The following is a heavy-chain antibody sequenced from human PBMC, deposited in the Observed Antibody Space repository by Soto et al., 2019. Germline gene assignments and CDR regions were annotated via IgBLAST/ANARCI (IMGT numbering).Heavy chain of an antibody. Sequence: GASVKVSCKASGSTFTGYYMHWVRQAPGQGLEWMGWINPNSRGTNYAQKFQGRVTMTRDTSISTAYMELSRLRSDDTAVYYCARDPRVLVVVVAAYRGDWFDPWGQGTLVTVSS. CDR3: ARDPRVLVVVVAAYRGDWFDP. D-gene: IGHD2-15*01. CDR2: INPNSRGT. CDR1: GSTFTGYY. V-gene: IGHV1-2*02. J-gene: IGHJ5*02.